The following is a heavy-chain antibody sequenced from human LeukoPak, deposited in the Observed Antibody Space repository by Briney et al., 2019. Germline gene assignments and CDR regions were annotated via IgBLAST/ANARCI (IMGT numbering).Heavy chain of an antibody. CDR3: AKEVVESAAVGTMGFDP. D-gene: IGHD6-13*01. CDR1: GFTFSSYA. V-gene: IGHV3-30-3*01. Sequence: PGGSLRLSCAASGFTFSSYAMHWVRQAPGKGLEWVAVISYDGSNKYYADSVKGRFTISRDNSKNTLYLRISSLRVEDTAVYYCAKEVVESAAVGTMGFDPWGQGTVVIVSS. CDR2: ISYDGSNK. J-gene: IGHJ5*02.